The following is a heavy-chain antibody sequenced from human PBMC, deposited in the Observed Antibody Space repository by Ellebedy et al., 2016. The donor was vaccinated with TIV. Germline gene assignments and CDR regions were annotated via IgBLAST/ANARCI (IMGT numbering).Heavy chain of an antibody. J-gene: IGHJ3*02. V-gene: IGHV3-23*01. Sequence: GESLKISCAASGFTFSSFAMSWVRQAPGKGLEWVSVISGGGGNTEYADSVKGRFTISRDNSKNTLSLQMNTLRAEDTALYYCARSHDSSGYHYIGAFDIWGQGTTVTVSS. D-gene: IGHD3-22*01. CDR1: GFTFSSFA. CDR3: ARSHDSSGYHYIGAFDI. CDR2: ISGGGGNT.